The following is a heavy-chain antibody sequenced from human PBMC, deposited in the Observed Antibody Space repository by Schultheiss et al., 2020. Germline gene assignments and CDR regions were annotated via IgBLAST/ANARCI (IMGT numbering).Heavy chain of an antibody. J-gene: IGHJ4*02. CDR1: GFTFNGYS. CDR2: ISYDGSNK. V-gene: IGHV3-30*18. Sequence: GGSLRLSCAASGFTFNGYSMNWVRQAPGKGLEWVAVISYDGSNKYYADSVKGRFTISRDNAKNSLYLQMNSLRAEDTAVYYCAKDSGSAYFDYWGQGTLVTVSS. D-gene: IGHD1-26*01. CDR3: AKDSGSAYFDY.